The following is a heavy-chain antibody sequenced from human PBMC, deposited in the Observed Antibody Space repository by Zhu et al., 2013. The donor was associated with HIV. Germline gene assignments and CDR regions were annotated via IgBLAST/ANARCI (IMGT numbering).Heavy chain of an antibody. CDR1: GGTFSSYA. D-gene: IGHD3-22*01. CDR2: IIPIFGTA. CDR3: AREYYDSSGYYNEHDYFDY. V-gene: IGHV1-69*01. J-gene: IGHJ4*02. Sequence: QVQLVQSGAEVKKPGSSVKVSCKASGGTFSSYAISWVRQAPGQGLEWMGGIIPIFGTANYAQKFQGRVTITADESTSTAYMELSSLRSEDTAVYYCAREYYDSSGYYNEHDYFDYWGQGTLVTVSS.